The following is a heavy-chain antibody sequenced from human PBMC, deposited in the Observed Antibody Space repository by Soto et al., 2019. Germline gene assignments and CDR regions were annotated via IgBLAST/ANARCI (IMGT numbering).Heavy chain of an antibody. J-gene: IGHJ5*02. CDR1: GYTFTDYC. V-gene: IGHV1-2*02. Sequence: ASVWVSCKTSGYTFTDYCIHWVRQAPGQRFEWMGWINPKSRGTTYAQKFQGRVTMTRDTSNSTAYMELRGLRSDDTAIYYCARVQLKAGNWFDPWG. CDR3: ARVQLKAGNWFDP. D-gene: IGHD1-1*01. CDR2: INPKSRGT.